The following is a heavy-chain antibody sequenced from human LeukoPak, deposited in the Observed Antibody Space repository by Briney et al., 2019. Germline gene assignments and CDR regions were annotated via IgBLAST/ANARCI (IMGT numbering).Heavy chain of an antibody. D-gene: IGHD3-9*01. Sequence: GGSLRLSCAASGFTFSSYGMHWVRQAPGKGLEYVSAISSNGGSTYYANSVKGRFTISRDNSKNTLYLQMGSLRAEDMAVYYCARVIRDILTGYDYWGQGTLVTVSS. CDR1: GFTFSSYG. CDR3: ARVIRDILTGYDY. J-gene: IGHJ4*02. CDR2: ISSNGGST. V-gene: IGHV3-64*01.